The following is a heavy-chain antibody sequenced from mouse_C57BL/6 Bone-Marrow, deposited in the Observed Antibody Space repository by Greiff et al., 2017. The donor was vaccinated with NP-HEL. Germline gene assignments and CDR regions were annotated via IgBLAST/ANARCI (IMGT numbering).Heavy chain of an antibody. CDR3: ASPLWLRRGDYFDY. V-gene: IGHV1-64*01. Sequence: QVQLQQPGAELVKPGASVKLSCKASGYTFTSYWMHWVKQRPGQGLEWIGMIHPNSGSTNYNEKFKSKATLTVDKSSSTAYMQLSSLTSEDSAVYYCASPLWLRRGDYFDYWGQGTTLTVSS. CDR1: GYTFTSYW. CDR2: IHPNSGST. D-gene: IGHD2-2*01. J-gene: IGHJ2*01.